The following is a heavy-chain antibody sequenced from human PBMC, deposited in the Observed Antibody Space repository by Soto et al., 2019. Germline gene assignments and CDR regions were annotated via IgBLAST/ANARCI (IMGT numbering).Heavy chain of an antibody. CDR3: ARDEGYKWNYGGSWFDP. V-gene: IGHV1-18*01. J-gene: IGHJ5*02. CDR1: GYTFTSYG. D-gene: IGHD1-7*01. CDR2: ISAYNGNT. Sequence: QVQLVQSGAEVKKPGASVKVSCKASGYTFTSYGITWVRQAPGQGLEWMGWISAYNGNTNYAQKLQGRVTMTTDTSTSTAYMELRSLRSDDTAVYYCARDEGYKWNYGGSWFDPWGQGTLVTVSS.